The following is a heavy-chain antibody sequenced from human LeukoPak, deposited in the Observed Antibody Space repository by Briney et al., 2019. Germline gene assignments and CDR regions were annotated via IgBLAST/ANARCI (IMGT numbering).Heavy chain of an antibody. CDR1: GYTFTSYA. Sequence: ASVKVSCKASGYTFTSYAMNWVRQAPGQGLEWMGWINTNTGNPTYAQGFTGRFVFSLDTSVSTAYLQISSLKAEDTAVYYCASGSPRYYYYMDVWGKGTTVTVSS. D-gene: IGHD1-1*01. CDR3: ASGSPRYYYYMDV. CDR2: INTNTGNP. V-gene: IGHV7-4-1*02. J-gene: IGHJ6*03.